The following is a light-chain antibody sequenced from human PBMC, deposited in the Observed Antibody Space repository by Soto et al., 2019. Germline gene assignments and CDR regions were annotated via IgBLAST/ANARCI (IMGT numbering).Light chain of an antibody. Sequence: EIVMTQSPATLSVSPGEGATLSCKASQSVSTNLAWYQQKPGQAPRLLIHGASSRATGVPDRFRGSGSGTAFTPAISSLQSEDFAVYYCQQYNTWPPYTFGPGTKLEMK. J-gene: IGKJ2*01. CDR1: QSVSTN. CDR3: QQYNTWPPYT. V-gene: IGKV3-15*01. CDR2: GAS.